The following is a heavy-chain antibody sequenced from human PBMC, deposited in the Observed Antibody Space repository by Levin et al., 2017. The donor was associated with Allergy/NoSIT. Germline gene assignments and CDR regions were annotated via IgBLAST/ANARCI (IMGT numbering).Heavy chain of an antibody. D-gene: IGHD4-17*01. CDR1: GFTFSSYG. J-gene: IGHJ3*02. CDR2: ISYDGSNK. CDR3: AKDQERGDPAVTTNAFDI. V-gene: IGHV3-30*18. Sequence: GGSLRLSCAASGFTFSSYGMHWVRQAPGKGLEWVAVISYDGSNKYYADSVKGRFTISRDNSKNTLYLQMNSLRAEDTAVYYCAKDQERGDPAVTTNAFDIWGQGTMVTVSS.